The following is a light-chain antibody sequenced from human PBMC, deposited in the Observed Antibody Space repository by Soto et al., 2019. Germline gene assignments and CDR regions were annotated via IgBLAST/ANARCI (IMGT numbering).Light chain of an antibody. V-gene: IGKV3-15*01. J-gene: IGKJ1*01. CDR2: GAS. Sequence: EIVMTQSPATLSVSPGERATLSCRASQSVSSKLAWYQQKPGQAPRVLIHGASTRATGIPARFSGSGSGTEFTLTISSLQSEDFAVYYCQLYNDWPPTWTFGQGTRVEIK. CDR3: QLYNDWPPTWT. CDR1: QSVSSK.